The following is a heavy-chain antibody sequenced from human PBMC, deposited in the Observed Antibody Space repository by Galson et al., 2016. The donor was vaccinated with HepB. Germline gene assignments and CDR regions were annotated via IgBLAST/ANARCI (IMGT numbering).Heavy chain of an antibody. CDR1: GFSFSTYA. CDR2: IWSGAIKK. V-gene: IGHV3-33*01. Sequence: SLRLSCAGSGFSFSTYAVHWVRQTPGKGLEWVAVIWSGAIKKYYAYSVEGRFTISRDDSENAVYLQINTLRVEDTAMYYCAGSIAVAGIIDYWGQGTLVTVSS. CDR3: AGSIAVAGIIDY. D-gene: IGHD6-19*01. J-gene: IGHJ4*02.